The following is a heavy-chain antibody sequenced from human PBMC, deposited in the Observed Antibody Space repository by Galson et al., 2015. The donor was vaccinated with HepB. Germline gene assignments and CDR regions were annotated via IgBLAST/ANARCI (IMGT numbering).Heavy chain of an antibody. J-gene: IGHJ4*02. Sequence: ETLSLTCTVSGGSINSSSYYWGWIRQPPGKGLQWIGTIFYSGSTYYNPSLKSRVTISVETSKNQFPLKLSSVTAADTAVYYCARLESSGFVAYFDYWGQGTLVTVSS. V-gene: IGHV4-39*01. CDR2: IFYSGST. CDR1: GGSINSSSYY. D-gene: IGHD6-19*01. CDR3: ARLESSGFVAYFDY.